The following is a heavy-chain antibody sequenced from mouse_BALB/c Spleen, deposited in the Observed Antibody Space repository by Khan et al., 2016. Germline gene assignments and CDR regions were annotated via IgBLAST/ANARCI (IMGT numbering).Heavy chain of an antibody. D-gene: IGHD4-1*02. Sequence: EVQLQESGPGLVKPSQSLSLTCTVTCYSITSDYAWNWIRQFPGNKLEWMGYISYSGSTSYNPSLKSRISITRDTSKNQFFLQLNSVTTEDTATYYCAINWDEEDYWGQGTLVTVSA. CDR2: ISYSGST. CDR3: AINWDEEDY. CDR1: CYSITSDYA. J-gene: IGHJ3*01. V-gene: IGHV3-2*02.